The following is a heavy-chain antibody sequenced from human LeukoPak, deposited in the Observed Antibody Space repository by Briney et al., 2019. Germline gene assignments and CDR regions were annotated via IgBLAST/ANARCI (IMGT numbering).Heavy chain of an antibody. CDR2: IYYSGST. J-gene: IGHJ6*02. V-gene: IGHV4-59*08. CDR1: GGSISSYY. Sequence: KPSETLSLTCTVSGGSISSYYWSWIRQPPGKGLEWIGYIYYSGSTNYNPSLKSRVTISVDTSKNQFSLKLSSVTAADTAVYYCARGHYYGSGSFHYGMDVWGQGTTVTVSS. CDR3: ARGHYYGSGSFHYGMDV. D-gene: IGHD3-10*01.